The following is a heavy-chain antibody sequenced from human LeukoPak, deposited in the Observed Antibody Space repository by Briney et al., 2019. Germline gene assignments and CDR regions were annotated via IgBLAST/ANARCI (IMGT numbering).Heavy chain of an antibody. CDR2: IYTSGST. J-gene: IGHJ3*02. D-gene: IGHD6-13*01. Sequence: SETLSLTCTVSGGSISSGSYYWSWIRQPAGKGLEWIGRIYTSGSTNYNPSLKSRVTISVDTSKNQFSLKLSSVTAADTAVYHCARDSRIAAAGTFDIWGQGTMVTVSS. CDR1: GGSISSGSYY. CDR3: ARDSRIAAAGTFDI. V-gene: IGHV4-61*02.